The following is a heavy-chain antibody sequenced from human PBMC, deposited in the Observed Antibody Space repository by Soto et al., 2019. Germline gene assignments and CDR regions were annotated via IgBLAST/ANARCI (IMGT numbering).Heavy chain of an antibody. D-gene: IGHD6-25*01. V-gene: IGHV4-30-4*01. CDR2: IYYSGST. CDR1: GGYISSGDYY. J-gene: IGHJ5*02. CDR3: ARSPRTAAAGHGKGGFDP. Sequence: QVQLQESGPGLVKPSQTLSLTCTVSGGYISSGDYYWSWIRQPPGKGLEWIGYIYYSGSTYYNPSLKGRVTISVDTSKYQFSLKLSSVTAPDTAVYYCARSPRTAAAGHGKGGFDPWGQGTLVTLSS.